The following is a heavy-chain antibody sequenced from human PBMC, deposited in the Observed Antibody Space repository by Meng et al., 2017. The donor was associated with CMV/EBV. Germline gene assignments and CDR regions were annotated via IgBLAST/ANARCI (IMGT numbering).Heavy chain of an antibody. V-gene: IGHV4-39*01. Sequence: GSLRLSCTASGGSISSSSYYWGWVRQPPGQGFEWIGSLYYTGSTYYNTSLGSRVTMSVDTSRNQFSLKLSSVTAADTAVYYCARQGGASPTTGVFWGPGILVTVSS. CDR2: LYYTGST. CDR1: GGSISSSSYY. D-gene: IGHD1-26*01. CDR3: ARQGGASPTTGVF. J-gene: IGHJ4*02.